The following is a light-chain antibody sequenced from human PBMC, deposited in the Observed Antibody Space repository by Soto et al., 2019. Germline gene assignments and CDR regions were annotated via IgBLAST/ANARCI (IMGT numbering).Light chain of an antibody. CDR2: DVS. Sequence: QSVLTQPASVSGSPGQSIAISCTGTSSEFGGYSYVSWYQQQPGKAPKLVISDVSNRPSGVSDRFSGSKSGNTASLTISGLQTEDEADYYCASYTTSSTYVFGTGTKVTVL. CDR3: ASYTTSSTYV. J-gene: IGLJ1*01. V-gene: IGLV2-14*01. CDR1: SSEFGGYSY.